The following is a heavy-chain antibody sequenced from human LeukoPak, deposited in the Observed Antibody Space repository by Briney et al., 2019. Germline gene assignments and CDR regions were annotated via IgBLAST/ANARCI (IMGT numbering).Heavy chain of an antibody. V-gene: IGHV1-18*04. CDR2: ISPDNGNT. D-gene: IGHD6-13*01. CDR1: GYTFTGYY. Sequence: ASVKVSCKASGYTFTGYYMHWVRQAPGQGLEWMGWISPDNGNTNYAQNLQGRVTLTTDTSTSTAYMELRSLRSDDTAVYYCARLYSSSWYRVDDYWGQGTLVTVSS. J-gene: IGHJ4*02. CDR3: ARLYSSSWYRVDDY.